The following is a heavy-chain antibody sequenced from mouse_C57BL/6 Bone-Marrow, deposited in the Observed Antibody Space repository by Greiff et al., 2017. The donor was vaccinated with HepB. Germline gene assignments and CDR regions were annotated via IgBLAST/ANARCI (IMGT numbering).Heavy chain of an antibody. J-gene: IGHJ2*01. V-gene: IGHV1-64*01. Sequence: QVQLQQPGAELVKPGASVKLSCKASGYTFTSYWMHWVKQRPGQGLEWIGMIHPNSGSTNYNEKFKSKATLTVDKSSSTAYMQLSSLTSEDSAVYYRTGRATYDYAVYDGGRGTTLTVSA. CDR1: GYTFTSYW. CDR3: TGRATYDYAVYD. CDR2: IHPNSGST. D-gene: IGHD2-4*01.